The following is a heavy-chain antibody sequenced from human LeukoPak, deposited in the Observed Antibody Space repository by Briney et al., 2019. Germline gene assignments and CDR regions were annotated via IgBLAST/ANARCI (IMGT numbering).Heavy chain of an antibody. J-gene: IGHJ3*02. CDR3: ARDRYYYDSSSYFSAFDT. V-gene: IGHV4-59*12. Sequence: PSETLSLTCTVSGGSISSYYWSWIRQPPGKGLEWIGYIYYSGSTNYNPSLKSRVTISVDTSKNQFSLKLRSVTAADTAVYYCARDRYYYDSSSYFSAFDTWGQGTMVTVSS. CDR2: IYYSGST. CDR1: GGSISSYY. D-gene: IGHD3-22*01.